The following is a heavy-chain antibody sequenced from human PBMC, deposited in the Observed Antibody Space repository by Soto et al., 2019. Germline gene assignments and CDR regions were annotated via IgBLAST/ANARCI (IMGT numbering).Heavy chain of an antibody. Sequence: QLQLQESGSGLVKPSQTLSLTCAVSGVSISSDGYSWSCIRQPPGKGLEWIGFIYQSGSTYYNPSLKSRGTMSVDRSKNQFSLKLTSVTAADTAVYYCARAYYDFWTSYHYGTDVWGQGTTVTVSS. CDR2: IYQSGST. CDR3: ARAYYDFWTSYHYGTDV. V-gene: IGHV4-30-2*01. D-gene: IGHD3-3*01. CDR1: GVSISSDGYS. J-gene: IGHJ6*02.